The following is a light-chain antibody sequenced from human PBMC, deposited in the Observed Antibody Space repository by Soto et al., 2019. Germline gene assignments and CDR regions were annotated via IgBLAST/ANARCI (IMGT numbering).Light chain of an antibody. CDR2: LAS. V-gene: IGKV1D-12*01. J-gene: IGKJ4*01. Sequence: DIQMTQSPSSVSASVGDRVTITCRASQGIRSYLAWYQQTPGKAPKLLIYLASSLQSGVPSRFSGSGSGTDFSLTISSLQPEDSATYYCQQGYSFPLTFGGGTKVEIK. CDR3: QQGYSFPLT. CDR1: QGIRSY.